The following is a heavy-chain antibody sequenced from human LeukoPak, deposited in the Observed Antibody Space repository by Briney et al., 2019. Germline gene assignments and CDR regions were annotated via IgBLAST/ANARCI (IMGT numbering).Heavy chain of an antibody. J-gene: IGHJ5*02. CDR1: GYTFTGYY. V-gene: IGHV1-2*06. CDR3: ARGALTGPQNWFDP. CDR2: INPNSGGT. D-gene: IGHD3-10*01. Sequence: ASVKVSCKASGYTFTGYYMHRVRQAPGQGLEWMGRINPNSGGTNYAQKFQGRVTMTRDTSISTAYMELSRLRSDDTAVYYCARGALTGPQNWFDPWGQGTLVTVSS.